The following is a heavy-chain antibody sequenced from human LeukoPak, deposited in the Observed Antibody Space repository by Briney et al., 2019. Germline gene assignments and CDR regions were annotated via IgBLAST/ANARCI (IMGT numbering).Heavy chain of an antibody. V-gene: IGHV1-24*01. CDR1: GYILTELS. D-gene: IGHD3-22*01. CDR2: FDPEDGET. J-gene: IGHJ4*02. CDR3: ATTAGYYYDSSGYPFDY. Sequence: ASVKVSCKVSGYILTELSMHWVRQAPGKGLEWMGGFDPEDGETIYAQKFQGRVTMTEDTSTDTAYMELSSLRSEDTAVYYCATTAGYYYDSSGYPFDYWGQGTLVTVSS.